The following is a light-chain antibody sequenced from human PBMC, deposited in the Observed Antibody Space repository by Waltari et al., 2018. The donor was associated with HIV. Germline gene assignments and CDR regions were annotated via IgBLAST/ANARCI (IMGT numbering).Light chain of an antibody. J-gene: IGLJ1*01. Sequence: QSALTQPASVSGSPGQSITISCTGTSNDVGRYDYVSWYQHHPGKAPKLVIYEVTNRPSVISKRFSGSKSGNTASLTISGLQAEDEADYYCSSYVVNSTPYVFGSGTKVTVL. CDR3: SSYVVNSTPYV. CDR1: SNDVGRYDY. CDR2: EVT. V-gene: IGLV2-14*01.